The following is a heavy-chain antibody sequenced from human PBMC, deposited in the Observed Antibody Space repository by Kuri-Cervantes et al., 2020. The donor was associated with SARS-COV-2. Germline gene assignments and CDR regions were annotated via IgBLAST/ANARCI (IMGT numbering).Heavy chain of an antibody. CDR1: GYSFTGYW. J-gene: IGHJ6*03. V-gene: IGHV5-51*01. Sequence: KVSCRGSGYSFTGYWIAWVRQMPGKGLECMGIIYPGDSDTRYSPSFQGQVTISADKSINTAYLQWSSLKASDTAMYYCARRAYGEQVDYYYMDVWGKGTTVTVSS. CDR3: ARRAYGEQVDYYYMDV. CDR2: IYPGDSDT. D-gene: IGHD4-17*01.